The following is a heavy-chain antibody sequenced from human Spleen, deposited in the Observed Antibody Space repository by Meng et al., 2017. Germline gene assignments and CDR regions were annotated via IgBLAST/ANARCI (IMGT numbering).Heavy chain of an antibody. V-gene: IGHV4-61*02. Sequence: SETLSLTCTVPGDSINNNNYYWSWIRQPAGKGLEWIGGMYITGTTNYNPSLKSRVTISVDTAQNQFSLNLRSATAADTAVYYCARDGCSGGSCFPDNWGQGTLVTVSS. CDR3: ARDGCSGGSCFPDN. J-gene: IGHJ4*02. D-gene: IGHD2-15*01. CDR1: GDSINNNNYY. CDR2: MYITGTT.